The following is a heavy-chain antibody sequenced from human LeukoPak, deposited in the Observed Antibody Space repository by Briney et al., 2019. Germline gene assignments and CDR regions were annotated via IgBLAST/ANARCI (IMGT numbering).Heavy chain of an antibody. J-gene: IGHJ4*02. CDR3: ARDRLQRYFDC. CDR2: ISGSGDST. V-gene: IGHV3-23*01. CDR1: GFTFSSYA. Sequence: GGSLRLSCAASGFTFSSYAMNWVRQAPGKGLVWVSVISGSGDSTNYADSVKGRFTISRDNSKNTLYLEMNSLRAEDTAVYFCARDRLQRYFDCWGQGTLVTVSS. D-gene: IGHD4-11*01.